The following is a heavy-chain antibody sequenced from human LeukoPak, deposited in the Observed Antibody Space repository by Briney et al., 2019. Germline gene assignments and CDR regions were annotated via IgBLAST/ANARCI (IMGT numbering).Heavy chain of an antibody. Sequence: ASVKVSCKASGYTFTSYYMHWVRQAPGQGLEWMGIINPSGGSTSYAQKFQGRVTMTRDMFTSTVYMELSSLRSEDTAVYYCARELRITRGWFDPWGQGTLVTVSS. CDR1: GYTFTSYY. CDR2: INPSGGST. V-gene: IGHV1-46*01. CDR3: ARELRITRGWFDP. D-gene: IGHD3-10*01. J-gene: IGHJ5*02.